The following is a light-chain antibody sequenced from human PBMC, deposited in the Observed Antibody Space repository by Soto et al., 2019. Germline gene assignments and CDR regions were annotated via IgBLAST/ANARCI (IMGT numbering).Light chain of an antibody. J-gene: IGKJ1*01. Sequence: EIVMTQSPATLTVSPGERATLSCTASQSVSSNLAWYQQKPGQTPRLLIYGASTRATGIPARCNSSGSVTEVTRPISSLQSGDFAVYYCQQYHNWPPGTFGQGTKVEIK. V-gene: IGKV3-15*01. CDR3: QQYHNWPPGT. CDR1: QSVSSN. CDR2: GAS.